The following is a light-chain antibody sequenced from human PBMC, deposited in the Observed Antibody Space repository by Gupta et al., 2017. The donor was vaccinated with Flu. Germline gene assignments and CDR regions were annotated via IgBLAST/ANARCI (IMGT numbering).Light chain of an antibody. Sequence: VTIACSGGSANIGSNPVNWYQQRPGTAPNLLIYSTDKRHAGGPSRCSGSKSGTSAALAISGLQSDDEADYYCEAWDDRLNGLVVFGGGTKLTVL. J-gene: IGLJ2*01. V-gene: IGLV1-44*01. CDR3: EAWDDRLNGLVV. CDR1: SANIGSNP. CDR2: STD.